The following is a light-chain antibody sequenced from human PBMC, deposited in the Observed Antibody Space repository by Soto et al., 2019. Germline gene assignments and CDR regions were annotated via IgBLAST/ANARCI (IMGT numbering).Light chain of an antibody. V-gene: IGKV2-28*01. Sequence: DIVITQSPLSLSVTPGEPASISCLSSQILLHSNGYNYLDWYLQKPGQSPLLLIYLGSNRATGVPDRFSASGSGTDFTLKISRVEAEDVGVYYCMQGVQTPPTFGGGTKVDIK. J-gene: IGKJ4*01. CDR3: MQGVQTPPT. CDR1: QILLHSNGYNY. CDR2: LGS.